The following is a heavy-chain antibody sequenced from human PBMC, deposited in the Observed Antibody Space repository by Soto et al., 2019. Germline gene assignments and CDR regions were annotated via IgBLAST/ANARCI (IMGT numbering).Heavy chain of an antibody. CDR2: INPSGGST. CDR1: GYTFTSYY. CDR3: ARDRGLYCSSTSCYLFDYFYGMDV. Sequence: GASVKVSCKASGYTFTSYYMHWVRQAPGQGVEWMGIINPSGGSTSYAQKFQGRVTMTRDTSTSTVYMELSSLRSEDTAVYYCARDRGLYCSSTSCYLFDYFYGMDVWGQGTTVTVSS. D-gene: IGHD2-2*01. J-gene: IGHJ6*02. V-gene: IGHV1-46*01.